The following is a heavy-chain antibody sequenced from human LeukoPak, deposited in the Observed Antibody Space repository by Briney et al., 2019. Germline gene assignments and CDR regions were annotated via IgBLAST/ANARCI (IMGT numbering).Heavy chain of an antibody. CDR3: ARAGDIVLMVYAISGFDY. V-gene: IGHV4-39*07. CDR2: IYYSGST. CDR1: GGSIGNTSYY. Sequence: SETLSLTCTVSGGSIGNTSYYWGWIRQPPGKGLEWIGSIYYSGSTYYNPSLKSRVTISVDKSKNQFSLRLTSVTATDTAVYYCARAGDIVLMVYAISGFDYWGQGTLVTVSS. J-gene: IGHJ4*02. D-gene: IGHD2-8*01.